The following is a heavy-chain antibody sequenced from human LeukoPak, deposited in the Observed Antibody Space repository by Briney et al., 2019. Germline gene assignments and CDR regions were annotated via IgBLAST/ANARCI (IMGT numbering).Heavy chain of an antibody. J-gene: IGHJ4*02. D-gene: IGHD6-6*01. Sequence: GGSLRLSCIASGFAFRNYGMHWVRQAPGKGLEWVAVISYDETRKYYVDSVKGRFTISRDNSKNTIYLQMNSLRPEDTAVYYCARDRSMATRLWTPTDYWGQGTLVTVSS. CDR1: GFAFRNYG. V-gene: IGHV3-30*03. CDR3: ARDRSMATRLWTPTDY. CDR2: ISYDETRK.